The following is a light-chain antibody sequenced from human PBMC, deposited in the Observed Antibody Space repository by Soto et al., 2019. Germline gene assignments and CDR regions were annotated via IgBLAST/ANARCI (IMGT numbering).Light chain of an antibody. J-gene: IGKJ2*02. CDR1: QSISTY. CDR3: QQSYSTPST. V-gene: IGKV1-39*01. Sequence: DIQMTQSPSSLSASVGDRVTITCRASQSISTYLNWYQQKVGKAPKLLIYAASSLQRGVPSRFSDSLSGTDFTLTISSLQPEDFANYYCQQSYSTPSTFGQGTKLEIK. CDR2: AAS.